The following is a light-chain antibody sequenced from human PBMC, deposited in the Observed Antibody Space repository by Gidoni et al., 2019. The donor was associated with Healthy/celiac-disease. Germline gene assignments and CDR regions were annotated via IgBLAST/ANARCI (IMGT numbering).Light chain of an antibody. CDR2: DAS. J-gene: IGKJ1*01. V-gene: IGKV3-11*01. Sequence: EIVLTQSPATLSLSLGERATLSCRASQSVSSYLAWYQQKPGQAPRLLIYDASNRATGIPARFSGSGSGKDFTLTISSLEPEDFAVYYCQQRSNWPGGTFGQGTKVEIK. CDR3: QQRSNWPGGT. CDR1: QSVSSY.